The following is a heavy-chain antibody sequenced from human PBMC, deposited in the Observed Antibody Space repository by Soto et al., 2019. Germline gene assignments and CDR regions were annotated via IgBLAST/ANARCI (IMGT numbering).Heavy chain of an antibody. CDR2: IIPIFGTA. D-gene: IGHD4-17*01. Sequence: QVQLVQSGAEVKKPGSSVKVSCKASGGTLSSYAISWVRQAPGQGLEWMGGIIPIFGTANYAQKFQGRVTITADKSRSAAYMGLSSRRSVVTAGYYCAREGDYGDYSGYYGMDVWGQGTTVAVSS. CDR1: GGTLSSYA. J-gene: IGHJ6*02. CDR3: AREGDYGDYSGYYGMDV. V-gene: IGHV1-69*06.